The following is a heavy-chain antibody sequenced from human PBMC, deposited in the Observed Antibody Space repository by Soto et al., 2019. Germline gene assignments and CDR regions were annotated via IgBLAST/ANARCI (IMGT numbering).Heavy chain of an antibody. D-gene: IGHD4-17*01. Sequence: DVQVVESGGGLIQPGGSLRLSCEVSGFSVTANYMSWVRQPPGKGLEWVSVIYSGASTYYIDSVKGRFSISRDISKNTMYLQLSSLRAEDAPVYYCHVYGSWRQGTLVTVSS. J-gene: IGHJ5*02. CDR1: GFSVTANY. CDR3: HVYGS. V-gene: IGHV3-53*01. CDR2: IYSGAST.